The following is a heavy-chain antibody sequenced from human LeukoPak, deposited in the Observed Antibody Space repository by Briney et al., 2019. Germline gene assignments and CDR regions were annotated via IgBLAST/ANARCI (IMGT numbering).Heavy chain of an antibody. Sequence: GGSLRLSCAASGFTFSSYAMTWVRQAPGKGLDWVSAISGSGSNTYSADSVKGRFTISRDNSQNTLYLQMNSLRAEDTAVYYCAKTRLVAVTGLYYFDFWGQGTTVTVSS. D-gene: IGHD2-15*01. J-gene: IGHJ4*02. CDR2: ISGSGSNT. CDR1: GFTFSSYA. V-gene: IGHV3-23*01. CDR3: AKTRLVAVTGLYYFDF.